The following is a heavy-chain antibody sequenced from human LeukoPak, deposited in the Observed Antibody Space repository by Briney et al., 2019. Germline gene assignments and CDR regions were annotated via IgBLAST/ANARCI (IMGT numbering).Heavy chain of an antibody. J-gene: IGHJ4*02. CDR3: AKVGYCSGGSCYSRFGTFDY. CDR1: GFTFSSYA. Sequence: RSGGSLRLSCAASGFTFSSYAMSWVRQAPGKGLEWVSAISGSGGSTYYADSVKGRFTISRDNSKNTLYLQMNSLRAEDTAVYYCAKVGYCSGGSCYSRFGTFDYWGQGTLVTVSS. CDR2: ISGSGGST. D-gene: IGHD2-15*01. V-gene: IGHV3-23*01.